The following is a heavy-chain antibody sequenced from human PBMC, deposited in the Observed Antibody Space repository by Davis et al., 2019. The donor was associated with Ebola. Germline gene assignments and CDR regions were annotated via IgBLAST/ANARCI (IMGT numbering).Heavy chain of an antibody. D-gene: IGHD1-26*01. CDR2: IYTSGST. J-gene: IGHJ4*02. CDR1: GGAISSGSYF. CDR3: ARDDLSGLIDS. Sequence: SETLSLTCTVSGGAISSGSYFWSWIRQPAGKGLEWVGHIYTSGSTKINPALKSRVTISVDTSKNQFSLRLSSVTAADTAVYYCARDDLSGLIDSWGQGTLVTVSS. V-gene: IGHV4-61*09.